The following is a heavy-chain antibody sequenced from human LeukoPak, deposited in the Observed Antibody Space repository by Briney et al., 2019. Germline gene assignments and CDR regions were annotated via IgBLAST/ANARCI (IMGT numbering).Heavy chain of an antibody. CDR3: ARDLGEQQLDFDY. D-gene: IGHD6-13*01. V-gene: IGHV1-2*02. CDR1: GYTFTGYY. Sequence: ASVKVSCKASGYTFTGYYMHWVRQAPGQGLEWMGWINPNSGGTNYAQKFQGRVTMTRDTSISIAYMELSRLRSDDTAVYYCARDLGEQQLDFDYWGQGTLVTVSS. CDR2: INPNSGGT. J-gene: IGHJ4*02.